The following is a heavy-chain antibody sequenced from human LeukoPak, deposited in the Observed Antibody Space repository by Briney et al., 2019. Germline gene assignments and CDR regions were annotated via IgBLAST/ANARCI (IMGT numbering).Heavy chain of an antibody. V-gene: IGHV3-23*01. J-gene: IGHJ2*01. Sequence: GGSLRLSCAASGFTFSSYAMSWVRQAPGKGLEWVSAISGSGGSTYYADSVKGRFTISRDNSKNTLYLQMNSLRAEDTAVYYCARDPRVRYCSSTSCYDWYFDLWGRGTLSLSPQ. CDR3: ARDPRVRYCSSTSCYDWYFDL. CDR1: GFTFSSYA. D-gene: IGHD2-2*01. CDR2: ISGSGGST.